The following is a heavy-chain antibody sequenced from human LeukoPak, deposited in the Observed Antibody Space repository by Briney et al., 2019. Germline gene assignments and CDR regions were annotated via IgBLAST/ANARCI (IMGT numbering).Heavy chain of an antibody. D-gene: IGHD1-1*01. J-gene: IGHJ6*03. Sequence: ASVKVSCKTSGYAFTGYFIHWVRQVPGQGLEWMGWLNPDSGSTKSAEKFQGRVTMTRDTSVSTAYMDLTSLKSDDASLYYCARGLKNVFFSYYLDVWGKGTTVTVSS. CDR1: GYAFTGYF. CDR2: LNPDSGST. CDR3: ARGLKNVFFSYYLDV. V-gene: IGHV1-2*02.